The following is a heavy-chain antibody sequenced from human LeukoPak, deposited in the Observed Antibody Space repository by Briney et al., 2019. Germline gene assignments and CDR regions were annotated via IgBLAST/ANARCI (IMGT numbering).Heavy chain of an antibody. Sequence: SETLSLTCTVSGASLTNPTYYQWTWIRQPPGKGLELIGKVFATGSAIVNSSLTSRVTISLDTSNSQFSLKLRSVTAEDSAVYYCARFRSGGFYFFDSWGQEPWSPSPQ. CDR1: GASLTNPTYY. D-gene: IGHD4-23*01. J-gene: IGHJ4*01. CDR2: VFATGSA. V-gene: IGHV4-61*01. CDR3: ARFRSGGFYFFDS.